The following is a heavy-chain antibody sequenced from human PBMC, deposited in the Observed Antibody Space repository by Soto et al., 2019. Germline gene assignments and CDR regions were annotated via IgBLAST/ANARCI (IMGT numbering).Heavy chain of an antibody. J-gene: IGHJ4*02. CDR1: GFSFSDYS. D-gene: IGHD2-15*01. CDR3: AKRATTVPTPGNYFDC. CDR2: LTPAGTT. Sequence: EVQLLESGGGLVQPGGSLRLSCAASGFSFSDYSMTLVRQAPGRGLQWVSTLTPAGTTFYADSVKGRFTISRDNYRNTLSLHMYNLRAEDTARYYCAKRATTVPTPGNYFDCWGQGTLVTVSS. V-gene: IGHV3-23*01.